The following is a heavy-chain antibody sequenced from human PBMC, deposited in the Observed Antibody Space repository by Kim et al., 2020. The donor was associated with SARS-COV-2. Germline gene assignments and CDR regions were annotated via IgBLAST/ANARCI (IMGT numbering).Heavy chain of an antibody. Sequence: YYADSVKGRFTISRDNAKNSLYLQMNSLRAEDTAVYYCARVVDTAMVIDYWGQGTLVTVSS. J-gene: IGHJ4*02. V-gene: IGHV3-21*01. CDR3: ARVVDTAMVIDY. D-gene: IGHD5-18*01.